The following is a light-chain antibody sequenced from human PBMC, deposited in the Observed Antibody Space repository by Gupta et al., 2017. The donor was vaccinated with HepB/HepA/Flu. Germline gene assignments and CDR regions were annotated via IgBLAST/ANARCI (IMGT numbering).Light chain of an antibody. CDR2: KDS. CDR3: LSADSSGTYPV. Sequence: SYELTQPPSVSVSLGQMARNTCSGEALPKKYAYWYQQKPGQFPVLVIYKDSERPSGIPERFSGSSSGTIVTLTISGVQAEDEADYYCLSADSSGTYPVFGGGTKLTVL. V-gene: IGLV3-16*01. J-gene: IGLJ2*01. CDR1: ALPKKY.